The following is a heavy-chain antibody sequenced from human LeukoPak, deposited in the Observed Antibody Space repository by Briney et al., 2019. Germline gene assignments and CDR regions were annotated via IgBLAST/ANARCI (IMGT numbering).Heavy chain of an antibody. CDR3: ARAQETALYYYYYMDV. V-gene: IGHV1-2*02. D-gene: IGHD1-14*01. Sequence: ASVKVSCKASGYTFTGYYMHWVRQAPGQGLEWMGWINPNSGGTNYAQKFQGRVTMTRDTSISTAYMELSRLRSDDTAVYYCARAQETALYYYYYMDVWGKGTTVTVSS. CDR1: GYTFTGYY. J-gene: IGHJ6*03. CDR2: INPNSGGT.